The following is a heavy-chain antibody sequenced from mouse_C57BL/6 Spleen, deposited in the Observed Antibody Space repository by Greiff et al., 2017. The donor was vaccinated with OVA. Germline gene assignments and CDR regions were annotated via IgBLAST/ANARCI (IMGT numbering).Heavy chain of an antibody. CDR1: GYAFSSSW. CDR2: IYPGDGDT. CDR3: ARKDYDGSYYAMDY. J-gene: IGHJ4*01. Sequence: QVQLKESGPELVKPGASVKISCKASGYAFSSSWMNWVKQRPGKGLEWIGRIYPGDGDTNYNGKFKGKATLTADKSSSTAYMQLSSLTSEDSAVYFCARKDYDGSYYAMDYWGQGTSVTVSS. D-gene: IGHD2-4*01. V-gene: IGHV1-82*01.